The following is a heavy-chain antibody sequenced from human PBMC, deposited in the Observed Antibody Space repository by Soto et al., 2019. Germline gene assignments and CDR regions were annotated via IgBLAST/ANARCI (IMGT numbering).Heavy chain of an antibody. D-gene: IGHD5-18*01. Sequence: ASVKVSCKASGYTFTSYGISWVRQAPGQGLEWIGWISAYNGNTNYAQKLQGRVTMTTDTSTSTAYMELRSLRSDDTAVYYCARTFETWIQLWLLTDYWGQGTLVTVSS. CDR1: GYTFTSYG. CDR2: ISAYNGNT. V-gene: IGHV1-18*01. CDR3: ARTFETWIQLWLLTDY. J-gene: IGHJ4*02.